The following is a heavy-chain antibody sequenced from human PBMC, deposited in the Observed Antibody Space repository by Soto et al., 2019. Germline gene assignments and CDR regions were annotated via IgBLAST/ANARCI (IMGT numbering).Heavy chain of an antibody. CDR3: ARAYAVRGVILYYYYYGMDL. J-gene: IGHJ6*02. V-gene: IGHV3-30-3*01. Sequence: QVQLVESGGGVVQPGRSLRLSCAASGFTFSSYAMHWVRQAPGKGLEWVAVISYDGSNKYYADSVKGRFTISRDNSKNTLYLQMNSLRAEDTAVYYCARAYAVRGVILYYYYYGMDLWGQGTTVTVSS. CDR1: GFTFSSYA. CDR2: ISYDGSNK. D-gene: IGHD3-10*01.